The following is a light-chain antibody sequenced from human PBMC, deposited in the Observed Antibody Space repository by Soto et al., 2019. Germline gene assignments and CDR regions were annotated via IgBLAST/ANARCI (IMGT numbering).Light chain of an antibody. J-gene: IGLJ3*02. CDR3: GTWDTRLNARV. V-gene: IGLV1-51*01. CDR1: SSNIGNDF. Sequence: QSFLTQPPSVSAAPGQKVTISCSGSSSNIGNDFVSWYQQLLGRAPKLLIYDNNKRPSGIPDRFSGSKSGTSATLGITGLQTGDEADYYCGTWDTRLNARVFGGGTKLTVL. CDR2: DNN.